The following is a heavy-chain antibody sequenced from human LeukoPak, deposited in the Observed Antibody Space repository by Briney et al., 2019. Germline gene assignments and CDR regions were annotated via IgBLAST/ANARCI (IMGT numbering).Heavy chain of an antibody. CDR2: INPSDGST. D-gene: IGHD4-17*01. Sequence: ASVKVSCKASGYTFTSYYMHWVRQAPGQGLEWMGIINPSDGSTSYAQKFQGRVTMTRDMSTSTVYMGLSSLRSEDTAVYYCARVFRGDYEAFDIWGQGTMVTVSS. CDR1: GYTFTSYY. V-gene: IGHV1-46*01. CDR3: ARVFRGDYEAFDI. J-gene: IGHJ3*02.